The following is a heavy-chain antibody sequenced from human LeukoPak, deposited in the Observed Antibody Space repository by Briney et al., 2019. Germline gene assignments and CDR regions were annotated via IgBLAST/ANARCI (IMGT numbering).Heavy chain of an antibody. CDR2: MNPNSGNT. J-gene: IGHJ6*02. V-gene: IGHV1-8*01. D-gene: IGHD2-2*01. CDR3: ASNPPTSSTHYYYGMDV. Sequence: ASVKVSCKASGYTFTSYDINWVRQATGQGLEWMGWMNPNSGNTGYAQKFQGRVTMTRDTSISTAYMELSRLRSDDTAVYYCASNPPTSSTHYYYGMDVWGQGTTVTVSS. CDR1: GYTFTSYD.